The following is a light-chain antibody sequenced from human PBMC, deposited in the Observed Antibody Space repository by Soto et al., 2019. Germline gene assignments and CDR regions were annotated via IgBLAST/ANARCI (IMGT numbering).Light chain of an antibody. Sequence: DIQMTQSPSTLSASVGDRVTITCRASQSIKNWLAWYQQKPGEAPKLLIYKASTLESGVPSRFSGSGSGTEFTLSISCLQPDDVATYHCQQYNSYSQFTFGPGTKWISN. V-gene: IGKV1-5*03. CDR3: QQYNSYSQFT. J-gene: IGKJ3*01. CDR2: KAS. CDR1: QSIKNW.